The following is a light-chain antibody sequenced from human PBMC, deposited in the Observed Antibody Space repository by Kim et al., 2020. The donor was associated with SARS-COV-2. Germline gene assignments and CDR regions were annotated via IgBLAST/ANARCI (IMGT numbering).Light chain of an antibody. V-gene: IGLV3-19*02. J-gene: IGLJ3*02. CDR1: SLRSSY. Sequence: SSELTQDPAVSVALGQTVRITCQGDSLRSSYASWYQQKPGQAPVRVIYGKNNRPSGIPDRFSGSSSGNTASLTITGAQAEDEADYYCNSWDSSGNHRVFGGGTQLTVL. CDR2: GKN. CDR3: NSWDSSGNHRV.